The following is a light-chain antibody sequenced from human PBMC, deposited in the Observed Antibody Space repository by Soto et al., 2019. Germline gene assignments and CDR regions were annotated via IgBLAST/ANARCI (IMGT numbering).Light chain of an antibody. CDR3: QQSDYLPLT. CDR2: DAS. J-gene: IGKJ5*01. CDR1: QAIKNF. V-gene: IGKV1-33*01. Sequence: DFQMTQSPSSLSASVGDRVTITCRATQAIKNFLNWYQQKPGRAPKLLISDASTLTSGVPSRFRGSGSWTHFTFVISSLQPEDVRTYYGQQSDYLPLTFGQGTGLYIK.